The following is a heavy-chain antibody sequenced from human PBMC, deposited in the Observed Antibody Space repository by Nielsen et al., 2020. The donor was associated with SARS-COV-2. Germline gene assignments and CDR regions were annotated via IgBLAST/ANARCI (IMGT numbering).Heavy chain of an antibody. Sequence: GGSLRLSCAASGFTFRSYAMHWVRQAPGKGLVWVSRINSDGSSTSYADSVKGRFTISRDNAKNTLYLQMNSLRAEDTAVYYCARGPSSSWYVYYYYGMDVWGQGTTVTVSS. D-gene: IGHD6-13*01. CDR1: GFTFRSYA. CDR3: ARGPSSSWYVYYYYGMDV. V-gene: IGHV3-74*01. J-gene: IGHJ6*02. CDR2: INSDGSST.